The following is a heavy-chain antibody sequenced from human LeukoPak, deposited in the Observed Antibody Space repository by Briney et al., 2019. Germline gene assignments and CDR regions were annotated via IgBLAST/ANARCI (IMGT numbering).Heavy chain of an antibody. CDR2: IYYSGST. CDR3: ARSQYSSWGSYRPLFDY. D-gene: IGHD3-16*02. CDR1: GGSISSYY. J-gene: IGHJ4*02. Sequence: SETLSLTCTVSGGSISSYYWSWIRQPPGKGLEWIGYIYYSGSTNYNPSLKSRVTISVDTSKNQFSLKLSYVTAADTAVYYCARSQYSSWGSYRPLFDYWGQGTLVTVSS. V-gene: IGHV4-59*01.